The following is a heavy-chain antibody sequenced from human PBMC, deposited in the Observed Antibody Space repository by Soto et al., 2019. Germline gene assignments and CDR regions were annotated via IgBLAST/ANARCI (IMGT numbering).Heavy chain of an antibody. V-gene: IGHV3-48*02. D-gene: IGHD2-8*01. J-gene: IGHJ4*02. CDR1: GFPFGAYS. Sequence: PGGSLRLSCAASGFPFGAYSMNWVRQAPGKGLEWISYISSSGSTIYYADSVKGRFTISRDRAKTSLYLHMSSLRDEDTAVYYCARDRIVYSKFPETFDSWGQGTLVTVSS. CDR2: ISSSGSTI. CDR3: ARDRIVYSKFPETFDS.